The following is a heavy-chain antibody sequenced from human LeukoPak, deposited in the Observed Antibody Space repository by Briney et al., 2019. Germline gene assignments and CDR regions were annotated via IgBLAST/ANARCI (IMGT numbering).Heavy chain of an antibody. D-gene: IGHD3-10*01. CDR2: ISNSGSTI. J-gene: IGHJ1*01. Sequence: PGGSLRLPCAASGFTFSDYYMSWIRQAPGKGLEWVSYISNSGSTIYYADSVKGRFTISRDNAKNSLYLQMNSLRAEDTAVYYCARVIGSGARYFQHWGQGTLVTVSS. V-gene: IGHV3-11*01. CDR3: ARVIGSGARYFQH. CDR1: GFTFSDYY.